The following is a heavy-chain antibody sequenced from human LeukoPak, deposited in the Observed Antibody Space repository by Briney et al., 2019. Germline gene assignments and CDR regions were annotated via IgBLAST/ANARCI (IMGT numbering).Heavy chain of an antibody. Sequence: GASLKISRKGSGYSFTSYWIAWVRQMPGKGLEWMGIIYPGDSDTRYSPSFQGQVTISADKSISTAYLQWSSLKASDTAMYYCARQRSTYNCFDPWGQGTLVTVSS. D-gene: IGHD6-13*01. CDR2: IYPGDSDT. CDR1: GYSFTSYW. CDR3: ARQRSTYNCFDP. V-gene: IGHV5-51*01. J-gene: IGHJ5*02.